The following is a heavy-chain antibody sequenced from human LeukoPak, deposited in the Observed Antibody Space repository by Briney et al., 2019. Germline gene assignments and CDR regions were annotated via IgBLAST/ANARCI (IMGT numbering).Heavy chain of an antibody. CDR2: IYYSGST. J-gene: IGHJ5*02. V-gene: IGHV4-31*03. D-gene: IGHD6-13*01. CDR3: ARVIAAAGKVWFDP. CDR1: GGSISSGGYY. Sequence: SETLSLTCTVSGGSISSGGYYWSWIRQHPGKGPEWIGYIYYSGSTYYNPSLKSRVTISVDTSKNQFSLKLSSVTAADTAVYYCARVIAAAGKVWFDPWGQGTLVTVSS.